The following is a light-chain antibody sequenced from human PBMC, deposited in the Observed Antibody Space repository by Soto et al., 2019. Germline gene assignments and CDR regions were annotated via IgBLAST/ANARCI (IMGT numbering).Light chain of an antibody. CDR3: AAWDDSLNGVV. V-gene: IGLV1-44*01. CDR1: SSNIGSYT. J-gene: IGLJ2*01. Sequence: QSVLTQPPSASGTPGLRVTISCSGSSSNIGSYTVNWYQQLPGTAPKLLIYSNNQRPSGVPDRFSGSNSGTSASLAISGFQSDDEADYYCAAWDDSLNGVVFGGGTQLTVL. CDR2: SNN.